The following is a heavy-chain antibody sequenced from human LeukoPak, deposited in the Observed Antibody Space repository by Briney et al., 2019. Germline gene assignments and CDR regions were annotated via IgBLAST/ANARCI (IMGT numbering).Heavy chain of an antibody. D-gene: IGHD6-13*01. V-gene: IGHV4-31*03. CDR2: IYYSGST. Sequence: SQTLSLTCTVSCGSISSGGYYWSWIRQHPGKGLEWIGYIYYSGSTYYNPSLKSRVTISVDTSKNQFSLKLSSVTAADTAVYYCARGSSPLSLDYWGQGTLVTVSS. CDR3: ARGSSPLSLDY. CDR1: CGSISSGGYY. J-gene: IGHJ4*02.